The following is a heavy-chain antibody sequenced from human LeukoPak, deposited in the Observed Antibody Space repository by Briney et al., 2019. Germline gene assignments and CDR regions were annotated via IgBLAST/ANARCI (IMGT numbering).Heavy chain of an antibody. CDR2: INPSGGST. V-gene: IGHV1-46*01. D-gene: IGHD3-10*01. CDR3: ARVRGGPDAFDI. CDR1: GYTFTSYY. Sequence: ASVKVSCKASGYTFTSYYMHWVRQAPGQGLEWMGIINPSGGSTSYAQKFQGRVTMTRDMSTSTVYMELSSLRSEDTAVYYCARVRGGPDAFDIWGQGTMVTVSS. J-gene: IGHJ3*02.